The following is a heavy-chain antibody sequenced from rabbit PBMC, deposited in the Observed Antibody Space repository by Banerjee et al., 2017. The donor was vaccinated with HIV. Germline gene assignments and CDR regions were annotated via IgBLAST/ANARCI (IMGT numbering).Heavy chain of an antibody. D-gene: IGHD2-1*01. CDR3: ARGYDDYDARLDL. Sequence: QSLEESGGDLVKPGASLTLTCTASGFSFSSSQWICWVRQAPGKGLEWIACIDAGSRGSTHYANWAKGRFTISKTSSTTVTLQMTSLTAADTATYFCARGYDDYDARLDLWGQGTLVTVS. CDR2: IDAGSRGST. J-gene: IGHJ3*01. CDR1: GFSFSSSQW. V-gene: IGHV1S40*01.